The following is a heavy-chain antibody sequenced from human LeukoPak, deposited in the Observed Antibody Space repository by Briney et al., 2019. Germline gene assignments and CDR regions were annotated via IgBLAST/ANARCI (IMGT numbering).Heavy chain of an antibody. Sequence: GESLKISCKGSGYSFTSYWIGWVRQMPGKGLEWMGIIYPGDSDTRYSPSFQGQVTISADKSISTAYLQWSSLKASDTAMYYCARQSFYYYDSSGYDAFDIWGQGTMVTVSS. CDR1: GYSFTSYW. CDR2: IYPGDSDT. CDR3: ARQSFYYYDSSGYDAFDI. V-gene: IGHV5-51*01. J-gene: IGHJ3*02. D-gene: IGHD3-22*01.